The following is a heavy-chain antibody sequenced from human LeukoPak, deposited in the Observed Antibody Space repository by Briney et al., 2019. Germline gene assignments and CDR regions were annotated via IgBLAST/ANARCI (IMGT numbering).Heavy chain of an antibody. Sequence: PSETLSLTCTVSGGSISSSSYYWGWIRQPPGKGLEWIGSIYYSGSTYYNPSLKSRVTISVDTSKNQFSLKLSSVTAADTAVYYCARVTIFNSYNYYYGMDVWGQGTTVTVSS. V-gene: IGHV4-39*07. J-gene: IGHJ6*02. CDR2: IYYSGST. CDR3: ARVTIFNSYNYYYGMDV. D-gene: IGHD3-3*01. CDR1: GGSISSSSYY.